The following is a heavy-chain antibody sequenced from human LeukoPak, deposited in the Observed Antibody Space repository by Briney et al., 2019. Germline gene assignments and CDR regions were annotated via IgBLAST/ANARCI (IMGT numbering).Heavy chain of an antibody. J-gene: IGHJ4*02. V-gene: IGHV3-48*02. D-gene: IGHD3-3*01. CDR3: ASSGFWSGYPTHFDY. CDR1: GFTFSSYS. Sequence: GGSLRLSCAASGFTFSSYSMNWVRQAPGKGLEWVSYISSSSTIYYADSVKGRFTISRDNAKNSLYLQMNSLRDEDTAVYYCASSGFWSGYPTHFDYWGQGTLVTVSS. CDR2: ISSSSTI.